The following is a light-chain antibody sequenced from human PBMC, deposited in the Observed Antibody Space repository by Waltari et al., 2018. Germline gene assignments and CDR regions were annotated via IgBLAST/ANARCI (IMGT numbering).Light chain of an antibody. J-gene: IGLJ3*02. CDR2: KDS. Sequence: SYELTQPSSVSVSPGQTARITCSGDVLGRKYARWFQQKPGQAPVLVIYKDSERPSGSPERFSGSSSGTTVTLTINGAQGEDEADYYCYAATDNNRVFGGGTKLIVL. CDR3: YAATDNNRV. CDR1: VLGRKY. V-gene: IGLV3-27*01.